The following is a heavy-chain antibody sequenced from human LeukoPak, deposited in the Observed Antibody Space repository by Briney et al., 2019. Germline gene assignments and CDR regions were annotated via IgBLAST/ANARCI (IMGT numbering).Heavy chain of an antibody. J-gene: IGHJ6*02. CDR3: ATSSPYYYYYGMDV. CDR1: GGSISSYY. Sequence: PSETLSLTCTVSGGSISSYYWSWIRQPPGKGLEWIGYIYYSGSTNYNPPLKSRVTISVDTSKNQFSLKLSSVTAADTAVYYCATSSPYYYYYGMDVWGQGTTVTVSS. D-gene: IGHD2-15*01. V-gene: IGHV4-59*01. CDR2: IYYSGST.